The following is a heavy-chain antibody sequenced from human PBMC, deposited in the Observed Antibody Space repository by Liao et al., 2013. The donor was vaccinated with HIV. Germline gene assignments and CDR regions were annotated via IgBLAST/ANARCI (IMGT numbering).Heavy chain of an antibody. J-gene: IGHJ5*02. Sequence: QVQLQQWGAGLLKPSETLSLTCGVYGGSFSGYCWSWIRQPPGKGLEWIGEINHSGSTNDNPSLKSRVTISEDTSKNQFSLKLSSVTAADTAIYYCAREARGTYSNWFDPWAREPWSPSPQ. D-gene: IGHD1-26*01. CDR2: INHSGST. CDR3: AREARGTYSNWFDP. V-gene: IGHV4-34*01. CDR1: GGSFSGYC.